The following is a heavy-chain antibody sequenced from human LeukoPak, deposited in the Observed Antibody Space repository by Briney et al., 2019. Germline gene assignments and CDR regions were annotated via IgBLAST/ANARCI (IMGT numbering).Heavy chain of an antibody. CDR2: INPNSGGT. J-gene: IGHJ4*02. Sequence: GASVKVSCKASGYTFTGYYMHWVRQAPGQGLEWMGWINPNSGGTNYAQKFQGRVTMTRDTSISTAYMELSRLKSDDTAVYYCARDGAWIRVLTVDYWGQGTLVTVSS. D-gene: IGHD2-8*02. V-gene: IGHV1-2*02. CDR1: GYTFTGYY. CDR3: ARDGAWIRVLTVDY.